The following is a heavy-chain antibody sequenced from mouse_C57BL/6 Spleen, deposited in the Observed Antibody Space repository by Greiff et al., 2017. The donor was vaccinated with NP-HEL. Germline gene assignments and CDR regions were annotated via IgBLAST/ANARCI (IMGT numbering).Heavy chain of an antibody. CDR1: GYTFTSYG. Sequence: QVQLQQSGAELARPGASVKLSCKASGYTFTSYGISWVKQRTGQGLEWIGEIYPRSGNTYYNEKFKGKATLTADKSSSTAYMELRSLTSEDSAVYFCARAGDYDPYYDAMDYWGQGTSVTVSS. D-gene: IGHD2-4*01. CDR3: ARAGDYDPYYDAMDY. CDR2: IYPRSGNT. V-gene: IGHV1-81*01. J-gene: IGHJ4*01.